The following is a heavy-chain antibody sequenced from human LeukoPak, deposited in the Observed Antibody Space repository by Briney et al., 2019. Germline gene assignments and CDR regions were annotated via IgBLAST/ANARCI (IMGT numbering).Heavy chain of an antibody. CDR1: GGSIRNYY. CDR3: ARRRTTGLSGYMDV. Sequence: SETLSLTCTVSGGSIRNYYWSWLRQPPGKGLEWIGDIYYSGGTNYNSSLESRASISVGTSKKQFSLKVNSVTAADTAVYYCARRRTTGLSGYMDVWGKGATVSVCS. V-gene: IGHV4-59*08. D-gene: IGHD2-2*01. J-gene: IGHJ6*03. CDR2: IYYSGGT.